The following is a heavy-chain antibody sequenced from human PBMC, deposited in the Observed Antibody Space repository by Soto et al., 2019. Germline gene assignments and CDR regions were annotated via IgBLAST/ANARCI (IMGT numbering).Heavy chain of an antibody. CDR1: GFTFDDYA. CDR3: AKDTGFGTYYYGMDV. V-gene: IGHV3-9*01. Sequence: EVQLVESGGGLVQPGRSLRLSCAASGFTFDDYAMHWVRQAPGKGLEWVSGISWNSGSIGYADSVKGRFTISRDNAKNSLYLQMNSLRAEDTALYYCAKDTGFGTYYYGMDVWGQGTTVTVSS. D-gene: IGHD3-10*01. CDR2: ISWNSGSI. J-gene: IGHJ6*02.